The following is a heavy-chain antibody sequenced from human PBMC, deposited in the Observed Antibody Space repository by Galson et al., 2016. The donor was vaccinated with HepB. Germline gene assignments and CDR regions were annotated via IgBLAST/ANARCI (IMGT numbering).Heavy chain of an antibody. Sequence: CAISGDSVSSNSAAWNWFRQSTSRGLEWLGRTYYRSKWYNDYRLSLRTRININADTSKNEVPLQLKSVTLEDTAVYYCARARSRGWSDAFDYWGQGTLVTISS. CDR1: GDSVSSNSAA. J-gene: IGHJ4*02. D-gene: IGHD6-19*01. V-gene: IGHV6-1*01. CDR2: TYYRSKWYN. CDR3: ARARSRGWSDAFDY.